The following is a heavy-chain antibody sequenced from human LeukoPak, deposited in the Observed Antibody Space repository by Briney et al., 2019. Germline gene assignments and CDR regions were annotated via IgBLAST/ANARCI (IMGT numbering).Heavy chain of an antibody. D-gene: IGHD2-21*01. J-gene: IGHJ4*02. Sequence: GGSLRLSCAASGFTFSAYGMSWVRQSPRKGLEWVSGVSGADGTTYYADSVKGRFTISRDNSKSTLSLQMSNLRAEDTATYYCARSDCGSDGCKLLNYWGQGILVTVSS. V-gene: IGHV3-23*01. CDR1: GFTFSAYG. CDR3: ARSDCGSDGCKLLNY. CDR2: VSGADGTT.